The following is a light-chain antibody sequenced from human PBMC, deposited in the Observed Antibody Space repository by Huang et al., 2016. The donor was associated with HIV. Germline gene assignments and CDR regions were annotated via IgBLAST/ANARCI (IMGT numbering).Light chain of an antibody. CDR2: DTS. CDR3: QQRSNWPLT. V-gene: IGKV3-11*01. J-gene: IGKJ4*01. Sequence: EIVLTQSPATLSLFPGERATLSCRASQCVSSHLVWFQQKPGQAPRLLIYDTSNRATGIPARFSGSGSGTDFTLTISSLEPEDFAVYYRQQRSNWPLTFGGGTKVEIK. CDR1: QCVSSH.